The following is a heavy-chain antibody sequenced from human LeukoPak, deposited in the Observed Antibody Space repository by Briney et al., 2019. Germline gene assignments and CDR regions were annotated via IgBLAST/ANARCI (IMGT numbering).Heavy chain of an antibody. Sequence: GGSLRLSCAASGFTFDDYAMHWVRQAPGKGLEWVSGISWNSGSIGYADSVKGRFTISRDNAKNSLYLQMNSLRAEDTALYYCAKTYYYGSGSPGAFDIWGQGTMVTVPS. J-gene: IGHJ3*02. D-gene: IGHD3-10*01. V-gene: IGHV3-9*01. CDR1: GFTFDDYA. CDR3: AKTYYYGSGSPGAFDI. CDR2: ISWNSGSI.